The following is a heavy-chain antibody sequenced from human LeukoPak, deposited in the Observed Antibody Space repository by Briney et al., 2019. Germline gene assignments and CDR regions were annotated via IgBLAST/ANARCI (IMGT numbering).Heavy chain of an antibody. V-gene: IGHV3-48*03. CDR1: GFTFSSYE. CDR2: MSSGGSTI. Sequence: GGSLRLSCAASGFTFSSYEMNWVRQAPGKGLEWVSYMSSGGSTIYYADSVKGRFTISRDNAKNSLYLQMNSLRAEDTAVYYCARGPRVYFDYWGQGTVVTVSS. CDR3: ARGPRVYFDY. J-gene: IGHJ4*02.